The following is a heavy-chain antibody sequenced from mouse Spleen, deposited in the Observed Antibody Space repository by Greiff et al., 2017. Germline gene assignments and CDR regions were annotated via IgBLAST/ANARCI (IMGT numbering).Heavy chain of an antibody. V-gene: IGHV1-82*01. CDR2: MYPGDGDT. D-gene: IGHD1-1*01. J-gene: IGHJ2*01. CDR3: AREGNYYDGSYDYFDY. CDR1: GYAFSSSW. Sequence: LVESGPELVKPGASVKISCKASGYAFSSSWMNWVKQRPGKGLEWIGRMYPGDGDTNYNGKFKGKATLTADKSSSTAYMQLSSLTSEDSAVYFCAREGNYYDGSYDYFDYWGQGTTLTVSS.